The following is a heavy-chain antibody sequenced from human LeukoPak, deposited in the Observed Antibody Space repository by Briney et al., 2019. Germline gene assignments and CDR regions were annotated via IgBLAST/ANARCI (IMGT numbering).Heavy chain of an antibody. CDR3: ARGSGTMVRGVTFGYHYYGMDV. V-gene: IGHV3-21*01. CDR2: ISSSSSYI. D-gene: IGHD3-10*01. J-gene: IGHJ6*02. Sequence: PGGSLRLSCAASGFTFSSYSMNWVRQAPGKGLEWVSFISSSSSYIYYADSVKGRFTISRDNAKNSLYLQMNSLRAEDTAVYYCARGSGTMVRGVTFGYHYYGMDVWGQGTTVTVSS. CDR1: GFTFSSYS.